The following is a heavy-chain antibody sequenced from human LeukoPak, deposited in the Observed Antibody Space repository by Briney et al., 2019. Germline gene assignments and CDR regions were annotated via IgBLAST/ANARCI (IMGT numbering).Heavy chain of an antibody. J-gene: IGHJ3*02. V-gene: IGHV4-59*01. CDR3: AREYNYYDSSGWDAFEI. CDR2: IYYSGSS. Sequence: SETLSLTCTVSGGSISTYYWNWIRQPPGKGLEWIGYIYYSGSSNYNPSLTGRVTISVDTSKNQFSLKLSSVTAADTAVYYCAREYNYYDSSGWDAFEIWGQGTMVTVSS. CDR1: GGSISTYY. D-gene: IGHD3-22*01.